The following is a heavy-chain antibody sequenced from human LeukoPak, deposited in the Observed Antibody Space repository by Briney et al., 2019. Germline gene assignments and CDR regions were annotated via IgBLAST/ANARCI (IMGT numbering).Heavy chain of an antibody. D-gene: IGHD3-16*01. Sequence: RGSLKLSCAASGFTFSTYWMSWVRQAPGKGLEWVANIKGDGSKKNYVDSVKGRFTISGDNAKNSLYLQMNSLRAEDTAVYYCARDWGGEGRPTDYWGQGTLVTVSS. J-gene: IGHJ4*02. V-gene: IGHV3-7*01. CDR3: ARDWGGEGRPTDY. CDR1: GFTFSTYW. CDR2: IKGDGSKK.